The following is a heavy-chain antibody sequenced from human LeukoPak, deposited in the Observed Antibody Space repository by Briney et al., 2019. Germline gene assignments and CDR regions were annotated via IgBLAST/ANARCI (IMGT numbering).Heavy chain of an antibody. CDR1: RFTFSTYW. D-gene: IGHD1-26*01. V-gene: IGHV3-7*01. J-gene: IGHJ4*02. CDR3: LRSGGH. Sequence: GGSLRLSCAASRFTFSTYWMNWVRQAPGKGLEWVANIKPDGSEKYFVDSVKGRFTISRDNAKNSLYLQMNSLRAEDTAVYYCLRSGGHWGQGTPVTVSS. CDR2: IKPDGSEK.